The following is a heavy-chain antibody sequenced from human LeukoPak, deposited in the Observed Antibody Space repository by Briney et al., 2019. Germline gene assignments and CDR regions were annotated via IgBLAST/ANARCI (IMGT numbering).Heavy chain of an antibody. Sequence: GGSLRLSCAASGFTFSSYAMSGVRQAPGKGVEGVSAISGSGGSTYYADSVKGRFTISRDNSKNTLYLQMNSLRAEDTAVYYCAKGRYYYDSSDAFDIWGQGTMVTVSS. V-gene: IGHV3-23*01. J-gene: IGHJ3*02. CDR2: ISGSGGST. CDR1: GFTFSSYA. D-gene: IGHD3-22*01. CDR3: AKGRYYYDSSDAFDI.